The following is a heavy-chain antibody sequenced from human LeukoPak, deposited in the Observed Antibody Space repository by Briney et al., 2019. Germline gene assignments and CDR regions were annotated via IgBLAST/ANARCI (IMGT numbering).Heavy chain of an antibody. Sequence: GGSLRLSCAASGFTFSSYWMHWVRQAPGKGLVWVSRINSDGSSTSYADSVKGRFTISRDNAKNTLYLQMNSLRAEDTAVYYCARVKCSGGSCYRGAWFDPWGQGTLVTVSS. CDR2: INSDGSST. D-gene: IGHD2-15*01. CDR1: GFTFSSYW. V-gene: IGHV3-74*01. CDR3: ARVKCSGGSCYRGAWFDP. J-gene: IGHJ5*02.